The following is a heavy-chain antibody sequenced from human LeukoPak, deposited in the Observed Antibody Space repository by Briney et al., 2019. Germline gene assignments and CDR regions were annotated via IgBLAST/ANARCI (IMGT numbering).Heavy chain of an antibody. J-gene: IGHJ6*03. D-gene: IGHD3-9*01. Sequence: GGSLRLSCAASGFTFSSYSMNWVRQAPGKGLEWVSYISSSSSTIYYADSVKGRFTISRDNAKNSLYLQMNSLRAEDTAVYYCARDARWGYDILTGYLPTYYYYMDVWGKGTTVTVSS. V-gene: IGHV3-48*01. CDR3: ARDARWGYDILTGYLPTYYYYMDV. CDR2: ISSSSSTI. CDR1: GFTFSSYS.